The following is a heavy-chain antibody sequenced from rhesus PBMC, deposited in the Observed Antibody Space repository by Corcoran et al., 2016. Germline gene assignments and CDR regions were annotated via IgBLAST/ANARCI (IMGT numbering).Heavy chain of an antibody. CDR2: IDGNGGRT. Sequence: QVQLQESGPGLVKPSETLSLTCTVSGASISRYWWSWIRQPPGKGREWIGEIDGNGGRTNDNPSLKSRCTISKDASTNQFSLGLSSVTAAATAVYSCAREARGSSIDCWGQGVLVTVSS. CDR1: GASISRYW. J-gene: IGHJ4*01. V-gene: IGHV4-80*01. D-gene: IGHD4-29*01. CDR3: AREARGSSIDC.